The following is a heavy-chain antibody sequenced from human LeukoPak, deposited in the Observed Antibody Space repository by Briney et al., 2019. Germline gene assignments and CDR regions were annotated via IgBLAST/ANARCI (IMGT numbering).Heavy chain of an antibody. CDR2: IKPSGGP. CDR1: GGSFSDYS. Sequence: SETLSLTCAVYGGSFSDYSWSWIRQPPGKGLEWIGEIKPSGGPNHNPSLMSRVSMSVDTSKNQISLRVSSVTAADTAVYYCARIGYSFSINDWSRTGLGAYPTKYYYYMDVWGKGTTVTVSS. D-gene: IGHD5-18*01. V-gene: IGHV4-34*01. CDR3: ARIGYSFSINDWSRTGLGAYPTKYYYYMDV. J-gene: IGHJ6*03.